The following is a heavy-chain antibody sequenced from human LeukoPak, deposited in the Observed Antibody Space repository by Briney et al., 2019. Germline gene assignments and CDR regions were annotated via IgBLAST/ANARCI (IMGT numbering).Heavy chain of an antibody. D-gene: IGHD2-15*01. J-gene: IGHJ4*02. CDR2: IIPIFGTA. V-gene: IGHV1-69*05. Sequence: GSSVKLACKASGGTLSSYAISWVRQAPGQGLEWMGRIIPIFGTANYKQKFEGRVTISTDESTNTAYMELSSLRSEDTAVYYCARDSCSGGSCYWVHFDYWGQGTLVTVSS. CDR1: GGTLSSYA. CDR3: ARDSCSGGSCYWVHFDY.